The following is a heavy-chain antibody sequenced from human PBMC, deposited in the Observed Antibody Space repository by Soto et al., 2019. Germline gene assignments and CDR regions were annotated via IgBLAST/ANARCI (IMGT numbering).Heavy chain of an antibody. J-gene: IGHJ4*02. V-gene: IGHV4-61*08. CDR1: GGSISSGDYY. CDR2: ISYTGST. CDR3: ARVFYYFDY. Sequence: SETLSLTCTVSGGSISSGDYYWSWIRQPPGKGLEWIGYISYTGSTDYNPSLKSRVTVSVDASKNQFSLKLSSVTAADTAVYYCARVFYYFDYWGQGTLVTVSS.